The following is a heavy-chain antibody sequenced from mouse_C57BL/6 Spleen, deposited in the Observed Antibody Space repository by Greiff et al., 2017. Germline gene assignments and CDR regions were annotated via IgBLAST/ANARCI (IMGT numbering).Heavy chain of an antibody. Sequence: EVQLQESGPELVKPGASVKMSCKASGYTFTDYNMPWVKQSHGKSLEWIGYINPNNGGTSYNQKFKGKATLTVNKSSSTAYMELRSLTSEDSAVYYCARVSSQDHFDYWGQGTTLTVSS. V-gene: IGHV1-22*01. CDR3: ARVSSQDHFDY. CDR2: INPNNGGT. J-gene: IGHJ2*01. CDR1: GYTFTDYN. D-gene: IGHD1-1*01.